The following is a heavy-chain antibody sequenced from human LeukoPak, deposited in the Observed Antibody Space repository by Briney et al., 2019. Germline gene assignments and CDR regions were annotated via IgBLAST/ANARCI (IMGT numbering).Heavy chain of an antibody. CDR1: GDSISSYY. V-gene: IGHV4-4*07. Sequence: PSETLSLTCTVSGDSISSYYWSWIRQPAGKGLEWIGRIYTSGSTNYNPSLKSRVTMSVDTSKNQFSLNLNSVAAADTAVYYCARGISSSWYPYFDYWGQGTPVTVSS. CDR2: IYTSGST. J-gene: IGHJ4*02. CDR3: ARGISSSWYPYFDY. D-gene: IGHD6-13*01.